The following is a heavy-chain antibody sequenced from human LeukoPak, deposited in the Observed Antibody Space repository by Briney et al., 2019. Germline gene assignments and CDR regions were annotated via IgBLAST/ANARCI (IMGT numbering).Heavy chain of an antibody. J-gene: IGHJ5*02. Sequence: SETLSLTCAVYGGSFSGYYWSWIRQPPGKGRECIGEINHSGSTNYNPSLKSRVTISVDTSKNQFSLKLSSVTAADTAVYYCARGGKGSGSYYNPPLFNWFDPWGQGTLVTVSS. CDR2: INHSGST. V-gene: IGHV4-34*01. CDR1: GGSFSGYY. D-gene: IGHD3-10*01. CDR3: ARGGKGSGSYYNPPLFNWFDP.